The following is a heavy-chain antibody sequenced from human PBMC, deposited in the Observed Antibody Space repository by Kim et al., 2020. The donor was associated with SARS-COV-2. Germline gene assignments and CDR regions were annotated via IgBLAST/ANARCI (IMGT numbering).Heavy chain of an antibody. D-gene: IGHD2-2*01. Sequence: GGSLRLSCAASGFTFSSYWMHWVRQAPGKGLVWVSRINSDGSSTSYADSVKGRFTISRDNAKNTLYLQMNSLRAEDTAVYYCARDSTFYCSSTSCPWFPDALGYWGQGTMVTVSS. CDR3: ARDSTFYCSSTSCPWFPDALGY. CDR2: INSDGSST. CDR1: GFTFSSYW. J-gene: IGHJ4*02. V-gene: IGHV3-74*01.